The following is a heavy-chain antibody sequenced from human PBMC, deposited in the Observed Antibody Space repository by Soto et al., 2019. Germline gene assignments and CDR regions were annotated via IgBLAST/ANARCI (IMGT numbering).Heavy chain of an antibody. D-gene: IGHD3-22*01. Sequence: ASVKVSCKASGYTFTSYGISWVRQAPGQGLEWMGWISAYNGNTNYAQKLQGRVTMTTDTSTSTAYMELGSLRSDDTAVYYCARAVLNYYDSSGYYIYYYYGMDVWGQGTTVTV. CDR2: ISAYNGNT. J-gene: IGHJ6*02. V-gene: IGHV1-18*01. CDR3: ARAVLNYYDSSGYYIYYYYGMDV. CDR1: GYTFTSYG.